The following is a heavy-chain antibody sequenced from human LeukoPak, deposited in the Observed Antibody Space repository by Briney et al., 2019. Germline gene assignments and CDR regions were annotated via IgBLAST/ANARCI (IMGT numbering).Heavy chain of an antibody. CDR1: GYSLNRFW. V-gene: IGHV5-51*01. D-gene: IGHD2-2*01. Sequence: GDSLKISCKCSGYSLNRFWIGWVRQMPGKGLEWMGIIYPGDSDTRYSPSFQGQVTISVDKSISTAYLQWSSLKASDTAIYYCAKIDRQYCSRSSCYALDFWGQGTQVTVSS. CDR2: IYPGDSDT. J-gene: IGHJ4*02. CDR3: AKIDRQYCSRSSCYALDF.